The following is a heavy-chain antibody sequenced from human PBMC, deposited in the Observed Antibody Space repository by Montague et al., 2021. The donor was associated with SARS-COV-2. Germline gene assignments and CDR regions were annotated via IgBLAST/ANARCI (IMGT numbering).Heavy chain of an antibody. V-gene: IGHV2-70*11. CDR3: ARLSGVAPRCYYEGMDV. CDR2: IDWDGDK. J-gene: IGHJ6*02. D-gene: IGHD7-27*01. Sequence: PALVKPTQTLTLTYTFSGFSLRTAGTCVSWIRQPPGKAPQWLARIDWDGDKYYSRTLETRVSISTDTAKTQVVLTMTNVDPMDTATYYCARLSGVAPRCYYEGMDVWGQGTAVTVSS. CDR1: GFSLRTAGTC.